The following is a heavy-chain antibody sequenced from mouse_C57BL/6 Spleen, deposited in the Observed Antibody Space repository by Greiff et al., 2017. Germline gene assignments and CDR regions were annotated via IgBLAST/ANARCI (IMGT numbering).Heavy chain of an antibody. Sequence: EVKLMESGGGLVQPGGSMKLSCVASGFTFSNYWMNWVRQSPEKGLEWVAQIRLKSDNYATHYAESVKGRFTISRDDSKSSVYLQMNNLRAEDTGIYYCTGGGDYDYDGDYFDYWGQGTTLTVSS. CDR3: TGGGDYDYDGDYFDY. J-gene: IGHJ2*01. CDR2: IRLKSDNYAT. D-gene: IGHD2-4*01. CDR1: GFTFSNYW. V-gene: IGHV6-3*01.